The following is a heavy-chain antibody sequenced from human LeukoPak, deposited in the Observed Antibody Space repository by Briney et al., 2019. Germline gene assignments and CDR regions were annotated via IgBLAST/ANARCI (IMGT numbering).Heavy chain of an antibody. V-gene: IGHV3-30*03. CDR3: ARAFADAFDI. J-gene: IGHJ3*02. Sequence: GGSLRLSCAASGFTFSSYGMHWVRQAPGKGREWVAVISYDGSTKYYADSVKGRFTISRDNSKNTVYLQMISLRAEETAVYYCARAFADAFDIWGQGTMVTVSS. CDR2: ISYDGSTK. CDR1: GFTFSSYG.